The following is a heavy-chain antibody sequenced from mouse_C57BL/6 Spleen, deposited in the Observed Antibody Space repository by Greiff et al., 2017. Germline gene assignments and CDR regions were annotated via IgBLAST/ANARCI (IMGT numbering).Heavy chain of an antibody. Sequence: EVKLMESEGGLVQPGSSMQLSCTASGFTFSDYYMAWVRQVPEKGLEWVANINYDGSSTYYLDSLKSRFIISRDNAKNILYLQMSSLKSEDTATYYCARDCSSWDYYAMDYWGQGTSVTVSS. CDR2: INYDGSST. CDR3: ARDCSSWDYYAMDY. CDR1: GFTFSDYY. D-gene: IGHD1-1*01. V-gene: IGHV5-16*01. J-gene: IGHJ4*01.